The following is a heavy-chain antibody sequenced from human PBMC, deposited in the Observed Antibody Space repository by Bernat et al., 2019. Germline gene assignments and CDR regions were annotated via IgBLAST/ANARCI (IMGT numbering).Heavy chain of an antibody. CDR1: GGSFSGYY. Sequence: QVQLQQWGAGLLKPSETLSLTCAVYGGSFSGYYWSWIRQPPGKGLEWIGEINHSGSTNYNPSLKSRVTISVDTTKNNFSLRLSSVTAADATVYYCAGRSSGWYQGWFDPWGQGTLVTVSS. CDR3: AGRSSGWYQGWFDP. D-gene: IGHD6-19*01. CDR2: INHSGST. V-gene: IGHV4-34*01. J-gene: IGHJ5*02.